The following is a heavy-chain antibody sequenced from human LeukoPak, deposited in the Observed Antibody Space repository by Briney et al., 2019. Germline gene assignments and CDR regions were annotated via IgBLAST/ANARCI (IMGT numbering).Heavy chain of an antibody. CDR1: GFTFSSYE. Sequence: GGSLRLSCAASGFTFSSYEMNWVRQAPGKGLEWVSCISSSGSIVDYADPAKGRFTISRDNAKKSLYLQMSSLRAEDTTVYYCARVLGATRDYYYGVDVWGQGTTVTVSS. D-gene: IGHD1-26*01. V-gene: IGHV3-48*03. CDR3: ARVLGATRDYYYGVDV. CDR2: ISSSGSIV. J-gene: IGHJ6*02.